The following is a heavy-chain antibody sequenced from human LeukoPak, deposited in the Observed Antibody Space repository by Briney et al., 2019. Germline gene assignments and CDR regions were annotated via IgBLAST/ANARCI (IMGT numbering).Heavy chain of an antibody. CDR3: ARHPERYSYFDY. V-gene: IGHV4-39*01. Sequence: SETLSLTCTVSGGSISSSSYYWGWIRQPPGKGLEWIGSIYYSGSAYYNPSLKSRVTMSVDTSKNQFSLRLSSVTAADTAAYSCARHPERYSYFDYWGQGTLVTVSS. CDR1: GGSISSSSYY. CDR2: IYYSGSA. J-gene: IGHJ4*02. D-gene: IGHD5-18*01.